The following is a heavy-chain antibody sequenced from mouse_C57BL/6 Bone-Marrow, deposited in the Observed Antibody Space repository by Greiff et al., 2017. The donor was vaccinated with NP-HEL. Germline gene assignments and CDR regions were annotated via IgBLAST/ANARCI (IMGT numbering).Heavy chain of an antibody. J-gene: IGHJ4*01. CDR2: IDPENGDT. D-gene: IGHD1-1*01. V-gene: IGHV14-4*01. CDR1: GFNIKDDY. Sequence: EVQLQQSGAELVRPGASVKLSCTASGFNIKDDYMHWVKQRPEQGLEWIGWIDPENGDTEYASKFQGKATITADTSSNTAYLQLSSLTSEDTAVYYCTTDYGSSHGAMDYWGQGTSVTVSS. CDR3: TTDYGSSHGAMDY.